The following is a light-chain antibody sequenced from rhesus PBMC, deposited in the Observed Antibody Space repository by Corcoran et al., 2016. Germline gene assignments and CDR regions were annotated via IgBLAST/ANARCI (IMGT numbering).Light chain of an antibody. CDR2: AAS. V-gene: IGKV1-74*01. CDR3: QQCHGFPLT. J-gene: IGKJ4*01. Sequence: DIQMTQSPSSPSASVGDRVTITCRASENVNNYLHWYQLKPGNAPKLLISAASTLQSGDPSRVSGSGSGTDFTLTLRILLPEYFATYYCQQCHGFPLTFGGGTKVELK. CDR1: ENVNNY.